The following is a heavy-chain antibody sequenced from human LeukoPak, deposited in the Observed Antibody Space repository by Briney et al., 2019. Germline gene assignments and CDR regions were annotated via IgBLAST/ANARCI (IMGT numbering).Heavy chain of an antibody. V-gene: IGHV1-2*02. Sequence: GASVKVSCKASGYTFTGYYMHWVRQAPGHGLEWMGWINPNSDGTNYAQKFQGRVTMTRDTSISTDYMELSRLRSDHTAVYYCARDVGYYGSGSYYHLDVWGKGTTVTVSS. CDR3: ARDVGYYGSGSYYHLDV. CDR2: INPNSDGT. D-gene: IGHD3-10*01. J-gene: IGHJ6*04. CDR1: GYTFTGYY.